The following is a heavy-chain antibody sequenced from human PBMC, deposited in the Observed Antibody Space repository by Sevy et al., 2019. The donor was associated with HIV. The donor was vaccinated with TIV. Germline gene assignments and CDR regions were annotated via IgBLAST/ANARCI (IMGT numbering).Heavy chain of an antibody. V-gene: IGHV3-43*01. CDR3: AKDLDWLPDY. CDR2: INWNGDNR. CDR1: GFTFDDYT. Sequence: GGSLRLSCVASGFTFDDYTMHWFRQAPGKGLEWVSLINWNGDNRYYADSVKGRFTISRDNSKDSLYLQMNRLRTEDTALYYCAKDLDWLPDYWGQGTLVIVSS. D-gene: IGHD3-9*01. J-gene: IGHJ4*02.